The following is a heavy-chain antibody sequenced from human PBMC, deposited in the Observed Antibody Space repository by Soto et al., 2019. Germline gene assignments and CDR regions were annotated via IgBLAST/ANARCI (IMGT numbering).Heavy chain of an antibody. CDR3: AKGDCSGGSCCFSAFDI. Sequence: QVQLVESGGGVVQPGRSLRLSCAASGFTFSSYGMHWVRQAPGKGLEWVAVISYDGTNNYYTESVKGRFTISRDNSKNTLFLQMNSLRAEDTAVYFCAKGDCSGGSCCFSAFDIWGQGTMVTVSS. CDR1: GFTFSSYG. CDR2: ISYDGTNN. D-gene: IGHD2-15*01. V-gene: IGHV3-30*18. J-gene: IGHJ3*02.